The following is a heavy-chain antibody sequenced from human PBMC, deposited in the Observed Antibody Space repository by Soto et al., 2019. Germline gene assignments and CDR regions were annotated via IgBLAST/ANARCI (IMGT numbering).Heavy chain of an antibody. J-gene: IGHJ6*02. D-gene: IGHD6-13*01. V-gene: IGHV7-4-1*01. CDR2: INTNTGNP. CDR3: ARDGSSSWYPYYYYYYGMDV. CDR1: GYTFTSYA. Sequence: ASVKVSCKASGYTFTSYAMNWVRKAPGQGLEWMGWINTNTGNPTYAQGFTGRFVFSLDTSVSTAYLQICSLKAEDTAVYYCARDGSSSWYPYYYYYYGMDVWGQGTTVT.